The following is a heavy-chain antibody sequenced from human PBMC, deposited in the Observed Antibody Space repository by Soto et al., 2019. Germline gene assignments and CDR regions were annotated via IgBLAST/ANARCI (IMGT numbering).Heavy chain of an antibody. D-gene: IGHD3-22*01. J-gene: IGHJ4*02. CDR2: MFYSGNT. Sequence: PSETLSLTCTVSGGSISSSTYYWGWIRQPPGKGLEWIGSMFYSGNTYYNPSLKSRVTLSIDTSKNQFSLKLNSVTAADTAVYYCVSPEGYYDSSGYTLDYWGQGTLVTVS. CDR3: VSPEGYYDSSGYTLDY. V-gene: IGHV4-39*01. CDR1: GGSISSSTYY.